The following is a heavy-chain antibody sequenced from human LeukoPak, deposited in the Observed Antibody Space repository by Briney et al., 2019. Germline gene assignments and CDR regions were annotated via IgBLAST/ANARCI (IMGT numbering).Heavy chain of an antibody. CDR3: ARRSRSSWLVGSYFDY. CDR2: IYHSGST. Sequence: PSGTLSLTCAVSGGSISSSNWWSWVRQPPGNGLEWIGEIYHSGSTNYNPSLKSRVTISVDKSKNQFSLKLSSVTAADTAVYYCARRSRSSWLVGSYFDYWGQGTLVTVSS. V-gene: IGHV4-4*02. CDR1: GGSISSSNW. J-gene: IGHJ4*02. D-gene: IGHD6-19*01.